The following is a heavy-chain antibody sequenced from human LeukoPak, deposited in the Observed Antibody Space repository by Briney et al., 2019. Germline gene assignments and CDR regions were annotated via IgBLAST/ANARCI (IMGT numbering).Heavy chain of an antibody. CDR1: GYTFTSYG. CDR2: ISAYNGNT. D-gene: IGHD3-10*01. Sequence: ASVKVSCKASGYTFTSYGISWVRQAPGQGLEWMGWISAYNGNTNYAQKLQGRVTMTTDTSTSTAYMELRSLRSDDTAVYYCARERRAHYYGSGTEIVSAIDYWGQGTLVTVSS. V-gene: IGHV1-18*01. CDR3: ARERRAHYYGSGTEIVSAIDY. J-gene: IGHJ4*02.